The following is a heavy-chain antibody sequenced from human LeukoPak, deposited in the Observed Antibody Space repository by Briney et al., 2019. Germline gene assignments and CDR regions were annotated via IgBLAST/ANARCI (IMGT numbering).Heavy chain of an antibody. CDR2: IIPIFGTA. Sequence: SVKVSCKASGGTFSSYAISWVRQAPGRGLEWMGGIIPIFGTANYAQKFQGRVTITADESTSTAYMELSSLRSEDTAVYCCAREGNYCSGGSCYTGRFDYWGQGTLVTVSS. J-gene: IGHJ4*02. CDR1: GGTFSSYA. CDR3: AREGNYCSGGSCYTGRFDY. V-gene: IGHV1-69*13. D-gene: IGHD2-15*01.